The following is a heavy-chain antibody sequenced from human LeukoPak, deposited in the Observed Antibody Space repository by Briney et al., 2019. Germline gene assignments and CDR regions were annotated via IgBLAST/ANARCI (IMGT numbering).Heavy chain of an antibody. CDR2: ISYDGSNK. J-gene: IGHJ5*02. V-gene: IGHV3-30*04. Sequence: QPGGSLRLSCAASGFTFSSYAMHWVRQAPGKGLEWVAVISYDGSNKYYADSVKGRFTISRDNSKNTLYLQMNSLRAEDTAVYCCARDYCSSTSCPGGWFDPWGQGTLVTVSS. CDR3: ARDYCSSTSCPGGWFDP. D-gene: IGHD2-2*01. CDR1: GFTFSSYA.